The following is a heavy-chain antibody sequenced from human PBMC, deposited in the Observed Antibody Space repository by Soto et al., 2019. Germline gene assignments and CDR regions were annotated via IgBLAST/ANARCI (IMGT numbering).Heavy chain of an antibody. Sequence: QVHLVQSGAEVKKPGSSVKVSCKAPGGTFSNHAINWVRQAPGQGLAWMGRIIPIFTTTKYAQKFQGRVSMTADESTTTAYRELSSRKHDDTAVYYCAREVAADGTFREDVFDIWGQGTLVTVSS. CDR2: IIPIFTTT. J-gene: IGHJ3*02. V-gene: IGHV1-69*12. CDR3: AREVAADGTFREDVFDI. CDR1: GGTFSNHA. D-gene: IGHD6-13*01.